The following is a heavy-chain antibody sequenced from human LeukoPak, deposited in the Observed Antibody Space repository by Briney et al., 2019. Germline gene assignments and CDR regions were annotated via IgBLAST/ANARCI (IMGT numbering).Heavy chain of an antibody. V-gene: IGHV3-23*01. CDR2: ISGSGLTT. CDR3: AKHVRTSVWFFDS. D-gene: IGHD6-19*01. J-gene: IGHJ4*02. Sequence: GGSLRLSCAASGFTFSSYALGWVRQAPGKGLEWVSLISGSGLTTDYADSVKGRFTISRDNSKNTLSLQMNSLNADDTAVYYCAKHVRTSVWFFDSWGQGTLVTVSS. CDR1: GFTFSSYA.